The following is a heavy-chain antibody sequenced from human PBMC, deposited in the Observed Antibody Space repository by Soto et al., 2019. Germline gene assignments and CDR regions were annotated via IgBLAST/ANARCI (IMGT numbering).Heavy chain of an antibody. CDR1: GFRFSDHY. D-gene: IGHD3-10*01. CDR3: AGDPYYYASDF. CDR2: ISGSGTTI. Sequence: PGGSLRLSCAASGFRFSDHYMTWIRQAPGKGLEWVSKISGSGTTIHYADSVKGRFTVSRDNAKNSLYLQMNSLRVEDTGMYYCAGDPYYYASDFWGQGTRVTVS. J-gene: IGHJ4*02. V-gene: IGHV3-11*01.